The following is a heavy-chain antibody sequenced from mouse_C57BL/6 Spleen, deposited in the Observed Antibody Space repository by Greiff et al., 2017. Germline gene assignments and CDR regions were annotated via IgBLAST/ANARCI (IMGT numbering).Heavy chain of an antibody. D-gene: IGHD4-1*01. Sequence: EVQLQQSGPELVKPGASVKISCKASGYTFTDYYMNWVKQSHGKSLEWIGDINPKNGGTSYNQKFKGKATLTVAKSANTAYLELRSLTSEDSAIYYCARGGVTGVFDYWGQGTTLTVSS. CDR2: INPKNGGT. J-gene: IGHJ2*01. V-gene: IGHV1-26*01. CDR1: GYTFTDYY. CDR3: ARGGVTGVFDY.